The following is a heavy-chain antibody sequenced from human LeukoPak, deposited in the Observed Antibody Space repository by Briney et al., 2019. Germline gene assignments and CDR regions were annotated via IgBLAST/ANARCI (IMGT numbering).Heavy chain of an antibody. J-gene: IGHJ4*02. CDR2: VYYIGNT. D-gene: IGHD3-22*01. Sequence: PSETLSLTCRVSGGSISSYYWSWIRQPPGKGLEWIGYVYYIGNTNYNPSLESRVTISVDTSKNQFSLKLSSVTVADTAIYYCARRATSGSLDYWGQGTLVTVSS. CDR3: ARRATSGSLDY. CDR1: GGSISSYY. V-gene: IGHV4-59*08.